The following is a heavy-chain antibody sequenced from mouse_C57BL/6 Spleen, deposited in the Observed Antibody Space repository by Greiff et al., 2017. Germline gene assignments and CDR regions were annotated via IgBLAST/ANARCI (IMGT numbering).Heavy chain of an antibody. CDR3: AREGPSVCDV. CDR2: INYDGSST. D-gene: IGHD3-1*01. J-gene: IGHJ1*03. CDR1: GFTFSDYY. Sequence: EVNVVESEGGLVQPGSSMKLSCTASGFTFSDYYMAWVRQVPEKGLEWVASINYDGSSTYYLDSLKSRFIISRDNAKNILYLQMSSLKSEDTATYVCAREGPSVCDVWGTGTTVTVSS. V-gene: IGHV5-16*01.